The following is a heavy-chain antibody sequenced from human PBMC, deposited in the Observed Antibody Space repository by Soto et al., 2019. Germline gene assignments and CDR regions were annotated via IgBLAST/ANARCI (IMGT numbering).Heavy chain of an antibody. J-gene: IGHJ4*02. CDR1: GFTFSNAW. Sequence: EVQMVASGGGLVKPGGSLRLSCAASGFTFSNAWMNWVRQVPGKGLEWVGRIKSKVDGETRDYAVPVKGRFTISRDDSKNPVYLQMNSLTADDTAVYYCCTGGYFLDYWGQGTLVTVSS. CDR2: IKSKVDGETR. CDR3: CTGGYFLDY. V-gene: IGHV3-15*07. D-gene: IGHD1-1*01.